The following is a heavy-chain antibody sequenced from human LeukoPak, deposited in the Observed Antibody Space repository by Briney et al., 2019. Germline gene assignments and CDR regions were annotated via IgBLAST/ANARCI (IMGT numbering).Heavy chain of an antibody. Sequence: SETLSLTCTVSGGSISGYYWSWIRQPPGKRLEWIGRIYYNESTNYNPSLKSRVTISVDPSKNQFSLKLTSVTAADTAVYYCARPSNYYDSSGYYWAPTYWGQGTLVTVSS. CDR2: IYYNEST. J-gene: IGHJ4*02. CDR1: GGSISGYY. CDR3: ARPSNYYDSSGYYWAPTY. V-gene: IGHV4-59*01. D-gene: IGHD3-22*01.